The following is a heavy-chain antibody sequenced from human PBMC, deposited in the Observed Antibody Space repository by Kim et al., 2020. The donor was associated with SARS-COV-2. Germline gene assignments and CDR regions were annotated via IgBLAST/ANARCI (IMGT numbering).Heavy chain of an antibody. CDR2: IYHSGST. D-gene: IGHD6-19*01. CDR1: GGSISSSNW. CDR3: ARPPRGYSSHGAAFDI. Sequence: SETRSLTCAVSGGSISSSNWWSWVRQPPGKGLEWIGEIYHSGSTNYNPSLKSRVTISVDKSKNQFSLKLSSVTAADTAVYYCARPPRGYSSHGAAFDIWGQGTMVTVSS. V-gene: IGHV4-4*02. J-gene: IGHJ3*02.